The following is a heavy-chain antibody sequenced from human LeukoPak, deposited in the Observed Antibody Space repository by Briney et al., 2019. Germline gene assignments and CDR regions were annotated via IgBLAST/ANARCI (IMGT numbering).Heavy chain of an antibody. J-gene: IGHJ4*02. V-gene: IGHV4-34*01. CDR1: GGSFSGYH. CDR3: ARGLSSPYYYPKVYFDY. D-gene: IGHD3-22*01. Sequence: PSETLSLTCAVYGGSFSGYHWSWIRQPPGKGLEWIGEINHSGSTNYNPSLKSRVTISVDTSKNQFSLKLSSVTAADTAVYYCARGLSSPYYYPKVYFDYWGQGTLVTVSS. CDR2: INHSGST.